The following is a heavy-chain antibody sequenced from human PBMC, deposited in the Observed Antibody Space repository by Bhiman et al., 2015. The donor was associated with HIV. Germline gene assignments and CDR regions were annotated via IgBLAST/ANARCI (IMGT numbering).Heavy chain of an antibody. D-gene: IGHD5/OR15-5a*01. CDR3: ARDYSIYPEDYGMDV. Sequence: EVQLVESGGGLVQPGGSLRLSCSASGFTFSNFWMSWVRQAPGKGLEWISYISTSGSTTYYADSVKGRFTISRDNAKNSLYLQMNSLRAEDTAVYYCARDYSIYPEDYGMDVWGQGTTVTVSS. CDR1: GFTFSNFW. CDR2: ISTSGSTT. V-gene: IGHV3-48*04. J-gene: IGHJ6*02.